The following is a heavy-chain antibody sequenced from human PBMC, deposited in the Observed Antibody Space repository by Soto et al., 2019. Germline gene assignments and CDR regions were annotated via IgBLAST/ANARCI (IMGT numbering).Heavy chain of an antibody. J-gene: IGHJ3*01. V-gene: IGHV3-74*01. CDR1: GFTFSYCW. Sequence: DVQLVESGGGSVQPGGSLSLSCAATGFTFSYCWMHWVRQAPGKGLVWVSRIHSDGSSTTDADSVKGRFTISRDNAKNTLYLQMNSLRAEDTAVYYCARGQWGAFDLWGQGTMVTVAS. D-gene: IGHD1-26*01. CDR2: IHSDGSST. CDR3: ARGQWGAFDL.